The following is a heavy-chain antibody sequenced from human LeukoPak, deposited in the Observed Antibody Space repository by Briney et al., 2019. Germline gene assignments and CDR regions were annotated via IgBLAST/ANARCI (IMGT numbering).Heavy chain of an antibody. D-gene: IGHD3-3*01. CDR2: ISSSGSTI. J-gene: IGHJ4*02. CDR3: ARAGYYASFFDY. Sequence: GGSLRLSCAASGFTFSSYEMNWVRQAPGKGLEWVSYISSSGSTIYYADSVKGRFTISRDNAKNSLYLQMNSLRAEDTAVYYCARAGYYASFFDYWGQGNLVTVSS. V-gene: IGHV3-48*03. CDR1: GFTFSSYE.